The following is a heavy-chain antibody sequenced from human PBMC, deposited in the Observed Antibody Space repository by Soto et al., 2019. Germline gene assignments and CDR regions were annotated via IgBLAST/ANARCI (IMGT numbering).Heavy chain of an antibody. D-gene: IGHD3-10*01. J-gene: IGHJ3*01. CDR3: TTEMRHTTTWYGAFNV. Sequence: EVQLVESGGGLVKPGGSLRLSCAAFGFSFTSAWMDWVRQAPGKGLEWVGRIKSKADGGTADFAAHVKGRFTISRDDSRNILYLQLSSLETEDTAIYYCTTEMRHTTTWYGAFNVWGQGAMITVSS. V-gene: IGHV3-15*01. CDR1: GFSFTSAW. CDR2: IKSKADGGTA.